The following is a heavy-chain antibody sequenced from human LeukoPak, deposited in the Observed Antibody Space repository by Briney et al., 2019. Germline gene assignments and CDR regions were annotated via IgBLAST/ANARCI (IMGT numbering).Heavy chain of an antibody. CDR3: ARSSWGYYYYYMDV. CDR2: IYTSGST. D-gene: IGHD6-13*01. J-gene: IGHJ6*03. V-gene: IGHV4-4*07. Sequence: PSETLSLTCTVSGGSISSYYWSWIRQPAGKGLEWVGRIYTSGSTNYNPSLKSRVTMSVDTSKNQFSLKLSSVTAADTAVYYCARSSWGYYYYYMDVWGKGTTVTVSS. CDR1: GGSISSYY.